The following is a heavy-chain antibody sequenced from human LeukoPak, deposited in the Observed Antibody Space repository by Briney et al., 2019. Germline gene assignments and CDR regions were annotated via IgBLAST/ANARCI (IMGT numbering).Heavy chain of an antibody. Sequence: PGGSLRLSCAASGCTFSSYAMHWVRQAPGKGLEWVAVISYDGSNKYYADSVKGRFTISRDNSKNTLYLQMNSLRAEDTAVYYCARLDYYDSSNFDYWGQGTLVTVSS. CDR3: ARLDYYDSSNFDY. CDR1: GCTFSSYA. J-gene: IGHJ4*02. CDR2: ISYDGSNK. D-gene: IGHD3-22*01. V-gene: IGHV3-30-3*01.